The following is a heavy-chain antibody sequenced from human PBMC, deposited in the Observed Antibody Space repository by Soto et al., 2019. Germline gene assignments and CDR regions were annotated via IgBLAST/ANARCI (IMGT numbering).Heavy chain of an antibody. CDR3: ARNDYFLPIGYYQIRWFDP. J-gene: IGHJ5*02. CDR1: GYTFTGYY. V-gene: IGHV1-2*02. D-gene: IGHD3-16*01. CDR2: INPNSGGT. Sequence: QVQLVQSGAEVKKPGASVKVSCKASGYTFTGYYMHWVRQAPGQGLEWMGWINPNSGGTNYGQRFQGRVTMTSDTSISTAYMGLSRLTSDDTAVYYCARNDYFLPIGYYQIRWFDPWGQGTLVTVSS.